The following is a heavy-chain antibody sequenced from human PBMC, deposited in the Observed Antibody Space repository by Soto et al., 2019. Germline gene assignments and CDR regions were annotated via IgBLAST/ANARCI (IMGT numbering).Heavy chain of an antibody. CDR2: ISAYNGNT. CDR3: ARASGITIFGVVTRYYMDV. V-gene: IGHV1-18*01. CDR1: GYTFTSYG. Sequence: ASVKVSCKASGYTFTSYGISWVRQAPGQGLEWMGWISAYNGNTNYAQKLQGRVTMTTDTSTSTAYMELRSLRSDDTAVYYCARASGITIFGVVTRYYMDVWGKGTTVTVSS. D-gene: IGHD3-3*01. J-gene: IGHJ6*03.